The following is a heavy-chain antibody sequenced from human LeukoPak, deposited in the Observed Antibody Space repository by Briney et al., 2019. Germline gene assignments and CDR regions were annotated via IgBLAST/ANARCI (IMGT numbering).Heavy chain of an antibody. V-gene: IGHV1-69*05. J-gene: IGHJ4*02. CDR3: ARLWDYSSGYNDY. CDR2: IIPIFGTA. D-gene: IGHD3-22*01. CDR1: GGTFTSYA. Sequence: SVKVSCKASGGTFTSYAISWVPQAPGQGLEWMGGIIPIFGTANYAQKFQGRVTITTDESTSTAYMELSSLRSEDAAVYYCARLWDYSSGYNDYWGQGTLVTVSS.